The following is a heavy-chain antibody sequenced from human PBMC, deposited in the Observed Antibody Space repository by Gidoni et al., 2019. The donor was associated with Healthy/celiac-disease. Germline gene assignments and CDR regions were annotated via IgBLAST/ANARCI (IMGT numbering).Heavy chain of an antibody. J-gene: IGHJ3*02. CDR3: ARAIRYFDWSSIIDAFDI. CDR2: ISSSSSYT. CDR1: GFPLSDYY. D-gene: IGHD3-9*01. V-gene: IGHV3-11*05. Sequence: QVQLVESGGGLVKPGGSLRLSCAASGFPLSDYYRSWIRQAPGKGLEWVSYISSSSSYTNYADSVKGRFTISRDNAKNSLYLQMNSLRAEDTAVYYCARAIRYFDWSSIIDAFDIWGQGTMVTVSS.